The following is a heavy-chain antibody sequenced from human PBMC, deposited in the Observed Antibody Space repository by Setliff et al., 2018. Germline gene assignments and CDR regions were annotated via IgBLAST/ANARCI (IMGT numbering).Heavy chain of an antibody. V-gene: IGHV3-33*08. D-gene: IGHD6-19*01. Sequence: HPGGSLRLSCAASGFTFSSYRMHWVRQAPGKGLDWVAMIWSDGNTTYYADSVKGRFTVSRDNSKNTLYLQMNSLRVEDTAVYYCVTDPPFSGWSFDSWGQGTLVTVSS. CDR1: GFTFSSYR. CDR2: IWSDGNTT. J-gene: IGHJ4*02. CDR3: VTDPPFSGWSFDS.